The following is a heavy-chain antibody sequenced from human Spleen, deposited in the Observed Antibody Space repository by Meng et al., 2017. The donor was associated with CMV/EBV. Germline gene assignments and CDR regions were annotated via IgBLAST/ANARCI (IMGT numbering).Heavy chain of an antibody. Sequence: TLSLTCAVYGGSFSAYYWSWIRQPPGKGLEWIGEINHSGSTNYNPSLKSRVTISVDTSKNQFSLKLNSVTAADTAVYYCTRGEVRFDPWGQGTLVTVSS. V-gene: IGHV4-34*01. CDR2: INHSGST. J-gene: IGHJ5*02. CDR1: GGSFSAYY. CDR3: TRGEVRFDP.